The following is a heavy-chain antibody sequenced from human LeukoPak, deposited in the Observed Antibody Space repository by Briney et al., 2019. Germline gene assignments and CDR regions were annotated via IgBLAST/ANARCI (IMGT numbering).Heavy chain of an antibody. CDR2: IYYSGST. J-gene: IGHJ6*03. Sequence: SETLSLTCTVSGGSISSYYWGWIRQPPGKGLEHIGSIYYSGSTYYNPSLKSRVTISVDTSKNQFSLKLSSVTAADTAVYYCARHVGYYYYMDVWGKGTTVTVSS. CDR3: ARHVGYYYYMDV. CDR1: GGSISSYY. V-gene: IGHV4-39*01.